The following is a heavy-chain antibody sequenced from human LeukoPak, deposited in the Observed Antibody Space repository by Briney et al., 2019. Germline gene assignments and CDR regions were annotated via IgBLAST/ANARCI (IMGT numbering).Heavy chain of an antibody. J-gene: IGHJ4*02. CDR1: GYSISSGYY. CDR2: LNHSART. V-gene: IGHV4-38-2*02. D-gene: IGHD6-13*01. CDR3: ARDHVVAAAGYYYDF. Sequence: SQTLSLTRAVSGYSISSGYYWGCIRQPPGKRREGIGGLNHSARTHYNPSLKSVVTIAVDTSKNHFSLKLSSVTAADTAVYYCARDHVVAAAGYYYDFCGQGTGITVS.